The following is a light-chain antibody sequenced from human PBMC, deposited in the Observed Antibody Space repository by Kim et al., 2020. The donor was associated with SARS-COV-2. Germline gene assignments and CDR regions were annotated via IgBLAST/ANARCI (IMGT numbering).Light chain of an antibody. CDR2: DAS. CDR3: QQYHNLPPT. V-gene: IGKV1-33*01. Sequence: DIQMTQSPSSLSVSVGDRVTITCQASQGVINYLNWFQQKPGKAPKLLIYDASTLEVGAPSRFSGSGSGTNFTFTISDLQPEDIGTYYCQQYHNLPPTFGQGTRLEIK. J-gene: IGKJ5*01. CDR1: QGVINY.